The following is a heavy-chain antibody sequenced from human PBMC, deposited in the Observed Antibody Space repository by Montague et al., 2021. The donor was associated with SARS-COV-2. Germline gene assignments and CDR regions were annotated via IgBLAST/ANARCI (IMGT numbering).Heavy chain of an antibody. D-gene: IGHD3-10*01. V-gene: IGHV4-31*03. CDR2: IYYSGST. CDR3: ARDHGQWFGELWGHGLDV. Sequence: TLSLTCSVSSGSISTGHHWSWIRQHPMKGLEWIGYIYYSGSTYYNPSFKGRVTISIDTAKNQFSLELTSMTAADTAVYYCARDHGQWFGELWGHGLDVWGQGTTVIDSS. CDR1: SGSISTGHH. J-gene: IGHJ6*02.